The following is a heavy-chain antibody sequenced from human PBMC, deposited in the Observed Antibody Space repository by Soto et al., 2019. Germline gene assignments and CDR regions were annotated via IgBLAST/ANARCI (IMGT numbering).Heavy chain of an antibody. D-gene: IGHD4-17*01. Sequence: PSETLSLTCTASGGSISSYYWSWIRQSPGKGLEWIGCIYYGGNTNYNPSLKSRVTISVNTSKNQFSLRLTSVTAADTAVYYCARAAVTHERYHYGMDVWGQGTTVTVSS. CDR1: GGSISSYY. J-gene: IGHJ6*02. CDR2: IYYGGNT. CDR3: ARAAVTHERYHYGMDV. V-gene: IGHV4-59*01.